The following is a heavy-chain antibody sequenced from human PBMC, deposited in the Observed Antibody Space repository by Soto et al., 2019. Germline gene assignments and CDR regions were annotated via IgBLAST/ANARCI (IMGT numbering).Heavy chain of an antibody. Sequence: GGSLRLSYAASGFTFSSYGMHWVRQAPGKGLEWVAVIWYDGSNKYYADSVKGRFTISRDNSKNTLYLQMNSLRAEDTAVYYCARVQHPSGDRRWAFDIWGQGTMVTVSS. J-gene: IGHJ3*02. V-gene: IGHV3-33*01. CDR1: GFTFSSYG. CDR2: IWYDGSNK. D-gene: IGHD4-17*01. CDR3: ARVQHPSGDRRWAFDI.